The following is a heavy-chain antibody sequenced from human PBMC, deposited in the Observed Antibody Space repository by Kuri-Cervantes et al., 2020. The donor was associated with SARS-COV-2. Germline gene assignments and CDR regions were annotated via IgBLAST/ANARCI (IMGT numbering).Heavy chain of an antibody. CDR1: GYTFTGRY. CDR2: INPNSGDT. Sequence: VSVKVSCKASGYTFTGRYIYWVRQAPGQGLEWMGWINPNSGDTKYTQKFQGRVTMARDTSITTAYMELIGLRSDDTAVYYCARGYYGLDYWGQGSLVTVSS. J-gene: IGHJ4*02. V-gene: IGHV1-2*02. D-gene: IGHD3-3*01. CDR3: ARGYYGLDY.